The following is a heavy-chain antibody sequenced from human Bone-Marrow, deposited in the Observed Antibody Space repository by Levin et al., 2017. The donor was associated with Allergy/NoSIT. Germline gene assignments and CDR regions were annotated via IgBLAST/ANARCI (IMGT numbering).Heavy chain of an antibody. CDR3: FTSYTGTYAFDLHY. D-gene: IGHD1-26*01. CDR2: IKSDIDGGTT. Sequence: PGGSLRLSCTASGLSFSNVWMSWVRQAPGKGLEWVGLIKSDIDGGTTDYAAPVKGRFSISRDDSKNTLYLQMNSLKIEDTAFYYCFTSYTGTYAFDLHYWGQGTLVTVSS. CDR1: GLSFSNVW. V-gene: IGHV3-15*01. J-gene: IGHJ4*02.